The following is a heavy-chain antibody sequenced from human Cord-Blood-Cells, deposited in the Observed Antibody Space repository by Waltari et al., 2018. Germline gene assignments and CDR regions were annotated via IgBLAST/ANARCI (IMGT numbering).Heavy chain of an antibody. CDR2: IIPIFGTA. CDR1: GVTFSSYA. D-gene: IGHD3-10*01. V-gene: IGHV1-69*01. CDR3: ARMAVRGVIIKYYYYGMDV. J-gene: IGHJ6*02. Sequence: QVQLVQSGAEVKKPGSSVKVSCKASGVTFSSYAISWVRQAPGQGLEWMGGIIPIFGTANYAQKFQGRGTITADESTSTAYMELSSLRSEDTAVYYCARMAVRGVIIKYYYYGMDVWGQGTTVTVSS.